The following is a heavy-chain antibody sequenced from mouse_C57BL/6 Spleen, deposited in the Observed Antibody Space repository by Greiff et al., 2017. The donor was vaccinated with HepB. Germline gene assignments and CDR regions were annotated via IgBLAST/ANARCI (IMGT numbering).Heavy chain of an antibody. Sequence: EVQLQQSGPELVKPGASVKISCKASGYTFTDYYMNWVKQSHGKSLEWIGDINPNNGGTSYNQKFKGKATLTVDKSSSTAYMELRSLTSEDSAVYYCATGYYFDYWGQGTTLTVSS. CDR2: INPNNGGT. CDR3: ATGYYFDY. CDR1: GYTFTDYY. V-gene: IGHV1-26*01. J-gene: IGHJ2*01.